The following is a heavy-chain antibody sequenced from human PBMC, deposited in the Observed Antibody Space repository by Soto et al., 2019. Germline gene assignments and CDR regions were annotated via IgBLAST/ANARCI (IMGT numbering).Heavy chain of an antibody. Sequence: EGSLRLSCAASGFTFTTYAMYWIRQAPGKGLEWVASISHVGSNKYYTDSVKGRFTISRDNSENTVYLQMNSLTPEDTAVYFCARPPQAGWPCEVWGQGTLVSVS. CDR1: GFTFTTYA. J-gene: IGHJ3*01. V-gene: IGHV3-30-3*01. CDR2: ISHVGSNK. CDR3: ARPPQAGWPCEV.